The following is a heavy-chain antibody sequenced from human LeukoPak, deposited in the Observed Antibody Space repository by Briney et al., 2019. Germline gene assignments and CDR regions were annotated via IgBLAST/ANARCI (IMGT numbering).Heavy chain of an antibody. CDR1: GFTFSDFW. Sequence: SGGSLRLSCAGSGFTFSDFWMTWVRQTPGKGLEWVANIKKDGTEKNLVDSVKGRFTISRDNTKNLLFLEMNHLRGDDTAIYYCVRESRPGGAMGLYHNLDYWGQGTLVAVSS. CDR3: VRESRPGGAMGLYHNLDY. V-gene: IGHV3-7*01. J-gene: IGHJ4*02. CDR2: IKKDGTEK. D-gene: IGHD1-1*01.